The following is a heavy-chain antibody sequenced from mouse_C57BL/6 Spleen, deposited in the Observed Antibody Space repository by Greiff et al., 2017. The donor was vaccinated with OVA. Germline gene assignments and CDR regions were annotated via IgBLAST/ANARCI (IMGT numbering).Heavy chain of an antibody. V-gene: IGHV1-50*01. D-gene: IGHD2-4*01. CDR3: ARRGDYDVGDY. CDR1: GYTFTSYW. CDR2: IDPSDSYT. J-gene: IGHJ2*01. Sequence: QVHVKQPGAELVKPGASVKLSCKASGYTFTSYWMQWVKQRPGQGLEWIGEIDPSDSYTNYNQKIKGKATLTVDTSSSTAYMQLSSLTSEDSAVYYCARRGDYDVGDYWGQGTTLTVSS.